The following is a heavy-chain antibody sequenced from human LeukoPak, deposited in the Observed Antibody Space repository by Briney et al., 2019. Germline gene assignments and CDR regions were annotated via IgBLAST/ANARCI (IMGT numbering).Heavy chain of an antibody. J-gene: IGHJ4*02. CDR3: AKDEVCSGPVDY. CDR1: GFTFSSYA. D-gene: IGHD6-19*01. Sequence: GGSLRLSCAASGFTFSSYAMSWIRQAPGKGLEWVSAISGSGGSTYYADSVKGRFTISIDNSKNTLYLQMNSLRAEDTAVYYCAKDEVCSGPVDYWGQGTLVTVSS. CDR2: ISGSGGST. V-gene: IGHV3-23*01.